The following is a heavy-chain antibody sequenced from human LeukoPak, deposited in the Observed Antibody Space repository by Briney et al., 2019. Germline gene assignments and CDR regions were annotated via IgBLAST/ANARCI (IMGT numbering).Heavy chain of an antibody. J-gene: IGHJ4*02. CDR1: GFTFSDYY. CDR2: ISSSGSTI. V-gene: IGHV3-11*04. CDR3: ARDIPCSGGSCSFY. Sequence: PGGSLRLSCAASGFTFSDYYVSWIRQAPGKGLEWVSYISSSGSTIYYADSVKGRFTISRDNAMNSLYLQMNSLRAEDTAVYYCARDIPCSGGSCSFYWGQGTLVTVSS. D-gene: IGHD2-15*01.